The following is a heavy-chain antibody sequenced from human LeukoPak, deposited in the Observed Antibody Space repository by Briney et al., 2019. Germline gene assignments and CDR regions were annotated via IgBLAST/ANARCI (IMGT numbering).Heavy chain of an antibody. V-gene: IGHV3-23*01. D-gene: IGHD6-19*01. CDR2: ISGSGGST. Sequence: GGSLRLSCAASGFTFSSYGMSWVRQAPGKGLEWVSAISGSGGSTYYADSVKGRFTISRDNSKNTLYLQMNSLRDADTAVYYCARDPRYSSGWYIIWGQGTLVTVSS. CDR1: GFTFSSYG. CDR3: ARDPRYSSGWYII. J-gene: IGHJ4*02.